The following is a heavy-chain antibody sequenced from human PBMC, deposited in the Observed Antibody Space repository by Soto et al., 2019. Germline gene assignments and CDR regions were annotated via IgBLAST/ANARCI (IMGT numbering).Heavy chain of an antibody. J-gene: IGHJ6*02. CDR3: AVPAASVAGASGTYYYYGMDV. Sequence: QLQLQESGPGLVKPSETLSLTCTVSGGSISSSGYYWGWVRQPPGRGLEWIGYIYYGGSPYYNPSLKSRVTISVDTSKNQCPLTLSAVTGADTAVYYCAVPAASVAGASGTYYYYGMDVWGQGTTFTVSS. V-gene: IGHV4-39*01. CDR2: IYYGGSP. D-gene: IGHD6-19*01. CDR1: GGSISSSGYY.